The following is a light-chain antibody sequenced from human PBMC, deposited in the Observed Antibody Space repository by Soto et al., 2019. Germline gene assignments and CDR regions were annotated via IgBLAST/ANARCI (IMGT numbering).Light chain of an antibody. CDR2: DVS. Sequence: QSALTQPASVSGSPGQSITISCTGTSSDVGSYNYVSWYQQHPGKAPKLMIYDVSNRPSGVSNRFSGSKSGNTASLTISGLQAEDEADYYCFSYTRSSTYVFGTGTKVTVL. V-gene: IGLV2-14*03. CDR1: SSDVGSYNY. CDR3: FSYTRSSTYV. J-gene: IGLJ1*01.